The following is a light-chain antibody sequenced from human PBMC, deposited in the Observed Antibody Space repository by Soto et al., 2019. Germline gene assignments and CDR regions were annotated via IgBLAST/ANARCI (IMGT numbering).Light chain of an antibody. J-gene: IGLJ2*01. V-gene: IGLV2-14*01. CDR3: SSFRSTTTL. CDR2: EVS. Sequence: QSALTQPASVSGSPGQSITISYTGTSSDIGGYNYVSWYQQHPGKAPKLMIYEVSNRPSGVSNRFSGSKSGNTDSLTISGLQAEDEADYYCSSFRSTTTLFGGGTKRTVL. CDR1: SSDIGGYNY.